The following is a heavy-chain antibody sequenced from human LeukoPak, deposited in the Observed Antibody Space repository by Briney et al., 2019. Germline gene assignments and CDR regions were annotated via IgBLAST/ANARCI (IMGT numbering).Heavy chain of an antibody. D-gene: IGHD2-15*01. Sequence: GRSLRLSCAASGFTFSSYAMYWVRQAPGKRLEWVAFIRYDGNNKYYADSVKGRFTISRDNSKNTLYLQMNSLRAEDTAVYYCAKDGGSDPDAFDIWGQGTMVTVSS. CDR2: IRYDGNNK. CDR1: GFTFSSYA. V-gene: IGHV3-30*02. J-gene: IGHJ3*02. CDR3: AKDGGSDPDAFDI.